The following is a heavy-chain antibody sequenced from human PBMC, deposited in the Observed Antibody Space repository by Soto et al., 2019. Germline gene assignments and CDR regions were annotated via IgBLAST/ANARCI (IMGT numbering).Heavy chain of an antibody. CDR2: ISYDGSNK. CDR3: ASGICGGCCPIDY. CDR1: GFTFSSYG. Sequence: QVQLVESGGGVVQPGRSLRLSCAASGFTFSSYGMHWVRQAPGKGLEWVAVISYDGSNKYYADSVKGRFTISRDNSKNTLYLQMNSLRSEDTAVYYCASGICGGCCPIDYWGQGTLVTVSS. V-gene: IGHV3-30*03. J-gene: IGHJ4*02. D-gene: IGHD2-15*01.